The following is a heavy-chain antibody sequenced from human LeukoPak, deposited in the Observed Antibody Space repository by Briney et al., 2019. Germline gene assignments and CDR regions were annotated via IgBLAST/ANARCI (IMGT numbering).Heavy chain of an antibody. CDR1: GFTLPGHT. Sequence: PGGSLRLSCAASGFTLPGHTMTWLRKAPGKGLEWVSIIGGRDDRTYYADFVKGRFTIPRDTSKNILYLQMNNLRAEDTAVYYCAKDPNPLYDLWSGYKWGQGTLVTVSS. CDR3: AKDPNPLYDLWSGYK. J-gene: IGHJ4*02. V-gene: IGHV3-23*01. D-gene: IGHD3-3*01. CDR2: IGGRDDRT.